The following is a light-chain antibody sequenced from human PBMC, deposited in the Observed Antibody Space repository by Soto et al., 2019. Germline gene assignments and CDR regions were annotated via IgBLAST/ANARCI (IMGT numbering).Light chain of an antibody. J-gene: IGKJ4*01. CDR1: QNIFNY. CDR3: QQCEDLPLT. CDR2: DAS. V-gene: IGKV1-33*01. Sequence: DVQLTQSPSTLPASVGDRVAITCQATQNIFNYLNWFQQRPGKTPQLLISDASHLEPGVPSRFSGQRSGTVFTLSNSDRQPEDFGTDFCQQCEDLPLTIGDGTRVEV.